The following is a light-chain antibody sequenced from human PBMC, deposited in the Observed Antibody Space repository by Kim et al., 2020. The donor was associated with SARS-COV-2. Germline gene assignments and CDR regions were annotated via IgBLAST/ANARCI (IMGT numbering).Light chain of an antibody. CDR1: SSNIGSNN. V-gene: IGLV1-44*01. J-gene: IGLJ3*02. CDR3: AVWYDSLKQGV. Sequence: QSVLTQPPSASGTPGQRVTISCSGSSSNIGSNNVVWYQQLPGAAPNLLIYSNNQRPSGIPDRFSCSRSGTSASLAISGLQSGDEADYYCAVWYDSLKQGVFGGGTQLTVL. CDR2: SNN.